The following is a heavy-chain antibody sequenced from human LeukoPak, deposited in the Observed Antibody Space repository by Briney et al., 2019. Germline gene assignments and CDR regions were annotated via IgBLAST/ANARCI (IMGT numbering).Heavy chain of an antibody. V-gene: IGHV1-18*01. CDR2: ISAYNGNT. D-gene: IGHD2-15*01. CDR3: ARDCSGSSCYWIH. Sequence: ASVKVSCKASGYTFSSYGISWVRQAPGQGLEWLGYISAYNGNTNFAQKVQGRITMTTDTSTSTAYMEMRSLRSDDTAVYYCARDCSGSSCYWIHWGQGTLVTVSS. CDR1: GYTFSSYG. J-gene: IGHJ4*02.